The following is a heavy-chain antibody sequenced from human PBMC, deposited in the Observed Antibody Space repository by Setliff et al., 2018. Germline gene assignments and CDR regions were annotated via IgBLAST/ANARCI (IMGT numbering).Heavy chain of an antibody. CDR2: INSLGNT. CDR3: SRVPNFWSGYSDY. V-gene: IGHV4-34*01. CDR1: GGSFRDSY. J-gene: IGHJ4*02. D-gene: IGHD3-3*01. Sequence: SETLSLTCAVYGGSFRDSYWSWISQPPGKGLEWLGDINSLGNTNYNPSLKTRVTISVDTSKNQFSRKLSSVTAADTAVYYWSRVPNFWSGYSDYWGQGTLVTVSS.